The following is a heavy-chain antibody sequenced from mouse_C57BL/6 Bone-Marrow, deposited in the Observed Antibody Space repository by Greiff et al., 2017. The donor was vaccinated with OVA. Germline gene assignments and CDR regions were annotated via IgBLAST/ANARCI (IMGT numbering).Heavy chain of an antibody. CDR1: GYAFTNYL. CDR3: ASNWDSYWYFDV. J-gene: IGHJ1*03. V-gene: IGHV1-54*01. D-gene: IGHD4-1*01. CDR2: INPGSGGT. Sequence: QVQLQQSGAELVRPGTSVKVSCKASGYAFTNYLIEWVKQRPGQGLEWIGVINPGSGGTNYNEKFKGKATLTADKSSSTAYMQLSSLTSEDSAVYFCASNWDSYWYFDVWGTGTTVTVAS.